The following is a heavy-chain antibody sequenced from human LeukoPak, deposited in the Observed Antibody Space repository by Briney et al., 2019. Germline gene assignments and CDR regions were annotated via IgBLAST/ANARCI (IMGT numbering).Heavy chain of an antibody. V-gene: IGHV1-2*02. CDR2: INPNSGGT. CDR1: GYTFTGYY. CDR3: AREGPPAAGYGMDV. D-gene: IGHD3-10*01. J-gene: IGHJ6*02. Sequence: ASVKVSCKASGYTFTGYYMHWVRQAPGQGLEWMGWINPNSGGTNYAQKFQGRVTMTRDTSICTAYMELSRLRSDDTAVYYCAREGPPAAGYGMDVWGQGTTVTVSS.